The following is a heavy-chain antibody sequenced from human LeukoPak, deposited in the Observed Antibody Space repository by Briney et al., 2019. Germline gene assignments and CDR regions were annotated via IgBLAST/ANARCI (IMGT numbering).Heavy chain of an antibody. CDR2: IIPIFGTA. CDR3: AKRPEVTATQEFDY. J-gene: IGHJ4*02. CDR1: GGTFSSYA. V-gene: IGHV1-69*06. Sequence: SVKVSCKASGGTFSSYAISWVRQAPGQGLEWMGGIIPIFGTANYAQKFQGRVTITADKSTSTAYMELSSLRSEDTAVYYCAKRPEVTATQEFDYWGQGTLVTVSS. D-gene: IGHD2-21*02.